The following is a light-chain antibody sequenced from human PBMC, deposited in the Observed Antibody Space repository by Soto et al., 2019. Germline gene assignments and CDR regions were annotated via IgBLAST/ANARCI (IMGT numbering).Light chain of an antibody. J-gene: IGKJ1*01. CDR1: QSVSSSY. Sequence: ILLTQSPCTLSLSPGKRATLSCRASQSVSSSYLAWYQQKPGQAPRLLIYGASSRATGIPERFSGSGSGTDFTLTISRLEPEDFAVYYCQQYGSSPPTFGQGTKVDIK. V-gene: IGKV3-20*01. CDR2: GAS. CDR3: QQYGSSPPT.